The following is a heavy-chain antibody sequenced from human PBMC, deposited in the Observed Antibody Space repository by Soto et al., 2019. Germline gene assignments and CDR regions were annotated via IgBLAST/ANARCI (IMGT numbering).Heavy chain of an antibody. CDR2: INHSGST. Sequence: QVQLQQWGAGLLKPSETLSITCAVYGGSFRGNYWCWIRQPPGKGLEWIGEINHSGSTNYNPSLKSRVTISVDTSKNQFSLKRSSVTAADTAVYYCARGLRITIMTFQFDPWGQGTLVTVSS. CDR3: ARGLRITIMTFQFDP. CDR1: GGSFRGNY. V-gene: IGHV4-34*01. D-gene: IGHD3-9*01. J-gene: IGHJ5*02.